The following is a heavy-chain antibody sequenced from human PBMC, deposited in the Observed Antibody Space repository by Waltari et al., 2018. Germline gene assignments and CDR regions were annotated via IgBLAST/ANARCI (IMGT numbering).Heavy chain of an antibody. CDR2: INHSGST. D-gene: IGHD3-10*01. J-gene: IGHJ6*02. CDR1: GGSFSGYY. Sequence: LLKPSETLSLTCAVYGGSFSGYYWSWIRQPPGKGLEWIGEINHSGSTNYNPSLKSRVTISVDTSKNQFSLKLSSVTAADTAVYYCARGRRMVRGVTHFPYYYGMDVWGQGTTVTVSS. CDR3: ARGRRMVRGVTHFPYYYGMDV. V-gene: IGHV4-34*01.